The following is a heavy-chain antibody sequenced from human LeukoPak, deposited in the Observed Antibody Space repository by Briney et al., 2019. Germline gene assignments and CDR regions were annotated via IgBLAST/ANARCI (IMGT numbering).Heavy chain of an antibody. Sequence: ASVRVSCKASGYTFTSYGISWVRQAPGQGLEWMGWISAYNGNTNYAQTFQDRFTMTTDTPTSTAYMELRSLRSGDTAVYYCARDFVDTVMVVDYWGQGTLVTVSS. CDR2: ISAYNGNT. D-gene: IGHD5-18*01. CDR1: GYTFTSYG. J-gene: IGHJ4*02. CDR3: ARDFVDTVMVVDY. V-gene: IGHV1-18*01.